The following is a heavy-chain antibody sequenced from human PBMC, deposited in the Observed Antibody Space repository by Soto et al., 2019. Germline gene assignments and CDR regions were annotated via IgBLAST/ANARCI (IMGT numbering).Heavy chain of an antibody. CDR1: GYTFTSYG. CDR2: ISAYNGNT. V-gene: IGHV1-18*01. CDR3: ARDQVAAAGTSLVPMDV. D-gene: IGHD6-13*01. J-gene: IGHJ6*02. Sequence: QVQLVQSGAEVKKPGASVKVSCKASGYTFTSYGISWVRQAPGQGLEWMGWISAYNGNTNYAQKLQGRVTMTTDTATSTAYMELRSLRSDDTAVYYCARDQVAAAGTSLVPMDVWGQGTTVTVSS.